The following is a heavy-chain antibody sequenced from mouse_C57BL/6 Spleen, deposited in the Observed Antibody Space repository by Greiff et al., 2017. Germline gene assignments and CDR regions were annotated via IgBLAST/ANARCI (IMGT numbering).Heavy chain of an antibody. Sequence: QVQLQQSGAELVRPGASVTLSCKASGYTFTDYEMHWVKQTPVHGLEWIGAIDPESGGTAYNQKFKGKAILTADKSSSTAYMELRSLTSEDSAVYYCTRSSYYGRGSYAMDYWGQGTSVTVSS. CDR2: IDPESGGT. CDR3: TRSSYYGRGSYAMDY. CDR1: GYTFTDYE. J-gene: IGHJ4*01. V-gene: IGHV1-15*01. D-gene: IGHD1-1*01.